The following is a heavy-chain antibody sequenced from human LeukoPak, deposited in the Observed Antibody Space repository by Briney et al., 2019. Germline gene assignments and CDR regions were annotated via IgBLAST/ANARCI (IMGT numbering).Heavy chain of an antibody. CDR1: GYTFTGYY. CDR3: ARRYCPNGVCYHDRGAFDI. J-gene: IGHJ3*02. V-gene: IGHV1-2*02. Sequence: ASVKVSCKASGYTFTGYYMHWVRQAPGQGLEWMGWINPNSGGTNYAQKFQGRVTMTRDTSISTAYMELSRLRSDDTAVYYYARRYCPNGVCYHDRGAFDIWGQGTMVTVSS. D-gene: IGHD2-8*01. CDR2: INPNSGGT.